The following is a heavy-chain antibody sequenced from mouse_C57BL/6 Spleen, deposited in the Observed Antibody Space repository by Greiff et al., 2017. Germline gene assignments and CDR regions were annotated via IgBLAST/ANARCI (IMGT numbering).Heavy chain of an antibody. Sequence: VQLKESVAELVRPGASVKLSCTASGFNIKNTYMHWVKQRPEQGLEWIGRIDPANGNTKYAPKFQGKATITADTSSNTAYLQLSSLTSEDTAIYYCARRGDYGSSHFDYWGQGTTLTVSS. CDR3: ARRGDYGSSHFDY. J-gene: IGHJ2*01. V-gene: IGHV14-3*01. CDR2: IDPANGNT. CDR1: GFNIKNTY. D-gene: IGHD1-1*01.